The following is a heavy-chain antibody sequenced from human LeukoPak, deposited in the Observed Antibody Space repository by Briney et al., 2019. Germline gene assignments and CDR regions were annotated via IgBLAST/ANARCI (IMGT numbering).Heavy chain of an antibody. CDR2: ISYDGSNK. Sequence: GGSLRLSCAASGFTFSSYAMHWVRQAPGKGLEWVAVISYDGSNKYYAGSVKGRFTISRDNSKNTLYLQMNSLRAEDTAVYYCANTRTSTYYYGSGSYYNSDYWGQGTLVTVSS. CDR3: ANTRTSTYYYGSGSYYNSDY. D-gene: IGHD3-10*01. CDR1: GFTFSSYA. V-gene: IGHV3-30-3*01. J-gene: IGHJ4*02.